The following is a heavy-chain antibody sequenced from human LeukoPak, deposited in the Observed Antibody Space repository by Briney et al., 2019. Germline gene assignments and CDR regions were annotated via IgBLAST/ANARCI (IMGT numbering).Heavy chain of an antibody. D-gene: IGHD6-19*01. CDR1: GFTFSSYA. Sequence: GSLGLSCAASGFTFSSYAMSWVRQAPGKGLEWVSFISGSDSATYYADSVKGRLTISRDNAKNSLYLQMNSLRAEDTAVYYCARATYSSGWVFDNWGQGTLVTVSS. J-gene: IGHJ4*02. CDR2: ISGSDSAT. V-gene: IGHV3-48*04. CDR3: ARATYSSGWVFDN.